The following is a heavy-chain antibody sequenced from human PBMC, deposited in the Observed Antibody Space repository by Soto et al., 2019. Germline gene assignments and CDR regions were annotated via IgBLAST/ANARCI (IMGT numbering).Heavy chain of an antibody. CDR3: AKLGYWRVGSCFPYVYFQQ. CDR1: GGSISSYD. D-gene: IGHD2-15*01. Sequence: PSQTVTASGGSISSYDWSSIRQPPGKGLEWIGYIYYSGSTNYNPSLKSRVTISVDTSKNQFSLKLSSVTAADTAVYDCAKLGYWRVGSCFPYVYFQQWAQ. V-gene: IGHV4-59*08. J-gene: IGHJ1*01. CDR2: IYYSGST.